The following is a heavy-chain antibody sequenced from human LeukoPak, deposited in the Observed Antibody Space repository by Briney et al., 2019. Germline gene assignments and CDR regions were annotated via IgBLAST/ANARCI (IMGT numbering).Heavy chain of an antibody. D-gene: IGHD2-15*01. CDR3: AVGRCSGGTCTSEFDY. Sequence: GSSVKVSCKASGYTFIAYYIHWVRQAPGQGLEWMGWTNPHSGATVYAQKFQGRVTMTRDTSISTAYMEVSRLRFDDTAMYYCAVGRCSGGTCTSEFDYWGQGTLVTVSS. J-gene: IGHJ4*02. CDR1: GYTFIAYY. V-gene: IGHV1-2*02. CDR2: TNPHSGAT.